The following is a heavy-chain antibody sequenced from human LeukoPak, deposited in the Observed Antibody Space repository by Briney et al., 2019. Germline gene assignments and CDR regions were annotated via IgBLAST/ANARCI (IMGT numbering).Heavy chain of an antibody. CDR2: INPNSGGT. D-gene: IGHD3-16*01. V-gene: IGHV1-2*02. J-gene: IGHJ4*02. CDR1: GYTFTGYY. Sequence: ASVKVSCKASGYTFTGYYMHWVRQAPGQGLEWMGWINPNSGGTNYAQKFQGRVTMTTDTSTSTAYMELRSLRSDDTAVYYCARERNDHPFDYWGQGTLVTVSS. CDR3: ARERNDHPFDY.